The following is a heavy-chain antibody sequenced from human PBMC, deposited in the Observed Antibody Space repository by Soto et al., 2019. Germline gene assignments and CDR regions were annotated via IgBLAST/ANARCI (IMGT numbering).Heavy chain of an antibody. CDR1: GFTFSSYS. Sequence: GGSLRLSCAASGFTFSSYSMSWVRQAPGKGLEWVSSISSSSSYIYYADSVKGRFTISRDNAKNSLYLQMNSLRAEDTAVYYCERDDKSNYYYGMDVWGPGTTVTVSS. CDR2: ISSSSSYI. V-gene: IGHV3-21*01. CDR3: ERDDKSNYYYGMDV. D-gene: IGHD3-3*01. J-gene: IGHJ6*02.